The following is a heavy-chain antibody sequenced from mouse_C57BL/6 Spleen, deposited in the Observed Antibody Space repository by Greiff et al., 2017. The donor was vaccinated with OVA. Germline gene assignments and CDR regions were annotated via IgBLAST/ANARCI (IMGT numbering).Heavy chain of an antibody. CDR2: INPGSGGT. Sequence: VQLQQSGAELVRPGTSVKVSFKASGYAFTNYLIEWVKQRPGQGLEWIGVINPGSGGTNYNEKFKGKATLTADKSSSTAYMQLSSLTSEDSAVYFCARRGSYFDYWGQGTTLTVSS. J-gene: IGHJ2*01. V-gene: IGHV1-54*01. CDR3: ARRGSYFDY. CDR1: GYAFTNYL.